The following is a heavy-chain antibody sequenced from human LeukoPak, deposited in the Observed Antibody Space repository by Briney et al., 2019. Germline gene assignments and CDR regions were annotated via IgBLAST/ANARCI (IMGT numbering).Heavy chain of an antibody. CDR3: ARDSYSSGWTQYYYYYGMDV. Sequence: GGSLRLSCAASGFTLSSYSMNWVRQAPGKGLEWVSSISSSSSYIYYADSVKGRFTISRDNAKNSLYLQMNSLRAEDTAVYYCARDSYSSGWTQYYYYYGMDVWGQGTTVTVSS. D-gene: IGHD6-19*01. V-gene: IGHV3-21*01. J-gene: IGHJ6*02. CDR2: ISSSSSYI. CDR1: GFTLSSYS.